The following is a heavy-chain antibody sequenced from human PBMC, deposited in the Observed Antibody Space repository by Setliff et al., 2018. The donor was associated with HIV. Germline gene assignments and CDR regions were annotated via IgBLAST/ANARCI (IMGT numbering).Heavy chain of an antibody. V-gene: IGHV4-39*01. J-gene: IGHJ3*02. CDR2: MYYRGNT. D-gene: IGHD6-19*01. CDR1: GGSISRSPHY. Sequence: SETLSLTCTVSGGSISRSPHYWGWIRQPPGKGLEWIGSMYYRGNTHYNPSLKSRVSIDADTSNNQFSLKLKYVTAADTAVYYCAGGLGEAVAGGDAFDIWGQGTMVTVSS. CDR3: AGGLGEAVAGGDAFDI.